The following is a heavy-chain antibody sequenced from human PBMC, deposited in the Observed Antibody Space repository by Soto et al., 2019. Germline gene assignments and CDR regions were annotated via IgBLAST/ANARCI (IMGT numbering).Heavy chain of an antibody. J-gene: IGHJ3*02. CDR1: GFTFSNYG. D-gene: IGHD5-12*01. CDR3: ARYSGYDLGGFDI. V-gene: IGHV3-30*03. Sequence: GGSLKISCAASGFTFSNYGMHWVRQAPGKGLEWVAVISYDGRNKYYTDSVKGRFTIARDNSKNTLYLQMNSLRAEDTAVYYCARYSGYDLGGFDIWGQGTMVTVSS. CDR2: ISYDGRNK.